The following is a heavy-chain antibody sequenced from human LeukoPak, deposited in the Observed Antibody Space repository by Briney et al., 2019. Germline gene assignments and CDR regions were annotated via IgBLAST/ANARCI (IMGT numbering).Heavy chain of an antibody. Sequence: SETLSLTCAVYGGSFSGYYWSWIRQPPGKGLEWIGEIKHSGSTNYNPSLKSRVTISVDTSKNQFSLKLSSVTAADTAVYYCARGVWYCSGGSCYKYYYYYMDVWGKGTTVTVSS. J-gene: IGHJ6*03. CDR2: IKHSGST. CDR1: GGSFSGYY. CDR3: ARGVWYCSGGSCYKYYYYYMDV. D-gene: IGHD2-15*01. V-gene: IGHV4-34*01.